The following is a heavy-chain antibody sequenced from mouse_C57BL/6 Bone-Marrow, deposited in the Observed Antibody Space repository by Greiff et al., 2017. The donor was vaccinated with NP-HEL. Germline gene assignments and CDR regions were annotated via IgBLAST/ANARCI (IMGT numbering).Heavy chain of an antibody. J-gene: IGHJ1*03. Sequence: QVQLKQSGPELVKPGASVKISCKASGYTFTDYYINWVKQRPGQGLEWIGWIFPGSGSTYYNEKFKGKATLTVDKSSSTAYMLLSSLTSEDSAVYFCAREGDYGWRYSDVWGTGTTVTVSS. CDR3: AREGDYGWRYSDV. D-gene: IGHD1-1*01. CDR1: GYTFTDYY. CDR2: IFPGSGST. V-gene: IGHV1-75*01.